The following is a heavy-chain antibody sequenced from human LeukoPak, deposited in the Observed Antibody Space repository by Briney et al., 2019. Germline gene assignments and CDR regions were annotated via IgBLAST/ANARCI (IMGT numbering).Heavy chain of an antibody. J-gene: IGHJ4*02. CDR3: ARGPVRGGLGY. CDR2: IWYDGSNK. D-gene: IGHD3-10*01. V-gene: IGHV3-33*01. CDR1: GFTFSSYD. Sequence: GGSLRLSCAASGFTFSSYDMHWVRQAPGKGLEWVAVIWYDGSNKYYADSVKGRFTISRDNSKNTLYLQMNSLRAEDTAVYYCARGPVRGGLGYWGQGTLVTVSS.